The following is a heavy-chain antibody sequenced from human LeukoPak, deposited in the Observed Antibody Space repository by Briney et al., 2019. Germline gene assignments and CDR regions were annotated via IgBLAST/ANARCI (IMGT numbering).Heavy chain of an antibody. CDR1: GFTFSSYG. CDR3: AKQIGVVPAAIRGYYFDY. Sequence: GGSLRLSCAASGFTFSSYGMHWVRQAPGKGLEWVAFIRYDGSNKYYADSVKGRFTTSRDNSKNTLYLQMNSLRAEDTAVYYCAKQIGVVPAAIRGYYFDYWGQGTLVTVSS. V-gene: IGHV3-30*02. D-gene: IGHD2-2*02. CDR2: IRYDGSNK. J-gene: IGHJ4*02.